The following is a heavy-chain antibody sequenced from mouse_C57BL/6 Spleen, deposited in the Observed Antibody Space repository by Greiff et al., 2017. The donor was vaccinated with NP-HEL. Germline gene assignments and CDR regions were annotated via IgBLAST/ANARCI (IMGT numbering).Heavy chain of an antibody. D-gene: IGHD4-1*01. CDR3: ASNWDEAMDY. J-gene: IGHJ4*01. CDR2: IDPSASYT. Sequence: QVQLQQPGAELVMPGASVKLSCKASGYTFTSYWMHWVKQRPGQGLEWIGEIDPSASYTNYNQKFKGKSTLTVDKSSSTAYMQLSSLTSEDSAVYYCASNWDEAMDYWGQGTSVTVSS. V-gene: IGHV1-69*01. CDR1: GYTFTSYW.